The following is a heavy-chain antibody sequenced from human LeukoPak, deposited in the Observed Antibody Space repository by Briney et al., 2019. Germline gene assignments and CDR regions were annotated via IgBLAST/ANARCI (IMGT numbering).Heavy chain of an antibody. Sequence: SETLSLTCVVYGGSFSGHYWSWIRQPPGKGLEWIGEINHSGSVNYNPSLKSRVTVSADTSKNQFSLKWNSVTAADTAVYYCAFTTGSYYLDSWGQGTLVTVSS. CDR1: GGSFSGHY. CDR2: INHSGSV. D-gene: IGHD1-26*01. CDR3: AFTTGSYYLDS. V-gene: IGHV4-34*01. J-gene: IGHJ4*02.